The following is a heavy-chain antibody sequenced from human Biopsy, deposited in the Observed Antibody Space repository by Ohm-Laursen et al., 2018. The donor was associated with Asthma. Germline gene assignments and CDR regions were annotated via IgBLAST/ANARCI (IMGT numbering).Heavy chain of an antibody. CDR2: INSVFGTT. CDR3: ARKAGSCISRTCYSLDF. CDR1: GGTFNTYV. J-gene: IGHJ4*02. Sequence: AVKVSCKSLGGTFNTYVIGWVRQAPGQGLEWMGGINSVFGTTTYPQKFQDRVTITADDSTSTVYMELSSLRSEDTAVYYCARKAGSCISRTCYSLDFWGQGTLVTVSS. V-gene: IGHV1-69*13. D-gene: IGHD2-2*01.